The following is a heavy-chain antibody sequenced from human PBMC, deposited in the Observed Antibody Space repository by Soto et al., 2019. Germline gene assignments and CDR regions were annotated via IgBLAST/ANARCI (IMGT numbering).Heavy chain of an antibody. D-gene: IGHD6-6*01. CDR2: ISPAGTNQ. J-gene: IGHJ1*01. CDR1: GFIFSDYA. V-gene: IGHV3-30-3*01. CDR3: ARENSRISPRLFQH. Sequence: GGSLRLSCVASGFIFSDYAMHWARQAPGNGLEWVALISPAGTNQYYADSAKGRFTISRDNSKNTLYLQMNSLRPEDTGLYYCARENSRISPRLFQHWGHGTLVTVSS.